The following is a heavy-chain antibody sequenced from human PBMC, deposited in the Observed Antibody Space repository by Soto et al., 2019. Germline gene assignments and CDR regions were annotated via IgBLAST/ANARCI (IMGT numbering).Heavy chain of an antibody. CDR2: IIPVFRSI. Sequence: VQLVQSGAEVKTPGSSVKVSCKASGDTFSSYSIAWVRQAPGQGLEWMGGIIPVFRSINYSQKFQGRVTITADDSKTTAYMELTSLRPQDTAVYFCARDDGWNYRYYDMEVWGQGTTVTVS. CDR1: GDTFSSYS. CDR3: ARDDGWNYRYYDMEV. J-gene: IGHJ6*02. V-gene: IGHV1-69*12. D-gene: IGHD1-7*01.